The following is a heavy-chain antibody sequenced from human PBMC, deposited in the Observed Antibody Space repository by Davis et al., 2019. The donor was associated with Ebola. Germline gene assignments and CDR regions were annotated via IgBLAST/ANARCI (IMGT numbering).Heavy chain of an antibody. Sequence: PGGSLRLSCAASGFTLSRYWVHWVRHAPGKGLVWVSRVSPDGVTTTYAETVRGRFIVSRDNAKNTVYLQMDSLGADDTALYFCSRAPDIGATGDFDLWGRGTQVIVSS. J-gene: IGHJ2*01. CDR2: VSPDGVTT. CDR1: GFTLSRYW. D-gene: IGHD1-14*01. CDR3: SRAPDIGATGDFDL. V-gene: IGHV3-74*01.